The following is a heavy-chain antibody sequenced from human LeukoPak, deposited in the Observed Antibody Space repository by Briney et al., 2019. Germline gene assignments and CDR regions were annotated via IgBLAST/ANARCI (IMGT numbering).Heavy chain of an antibody. Sequence: QAGGSLRLSCVGSGFNFMQYGMMWVRQAPGKGLEWVSTISGSGASTYYADSVKGRFTISRDNSKNTLYLQMNSLRAEDTAVYYCAKDLGFIVGGGYWGQGTLVTVSS. CDR3: AKDLGFIVGGGY. J-gene: IGHJ4*02. CDR1: GFNFMQYG. D-gene: IGHD1-26*01. CDR2: ISGSGAST. V-gene: IGHV3-23*01.